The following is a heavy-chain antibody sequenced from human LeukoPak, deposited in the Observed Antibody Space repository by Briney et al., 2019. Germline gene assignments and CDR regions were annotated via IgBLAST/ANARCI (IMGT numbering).Heavy chain of an antibody. D-gene: IGHD1-26*01. Sequence: PGGSLRLSCAASGFTFSSYAMHWVRQAPGKGLEWVAVISYDGSNKYYADSVKGRFTISRDNSKNTLYVQMNSLTVEDTAMYYCARDPSYYTGSGFDIWGQGTMVSVSS. J-gene: IGHJ3*02. CDR3: ARDPSYYTGSGFDI. V-gene: IGHV3-30-3*01. CDR2: ISYDGSNK. CDR1: GFTFSSYA.